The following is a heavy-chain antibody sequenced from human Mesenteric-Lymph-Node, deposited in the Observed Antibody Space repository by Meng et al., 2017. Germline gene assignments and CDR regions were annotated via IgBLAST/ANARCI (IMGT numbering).Heavy chain of an antibody. CDR3: ARDTLYYDILTGYSPTNWFDP. CDR1: GDTVTSYG. Sequence: QGQRGQAGAEVKKPGAAVKGSCKAAGDTVTSYGISWVRQAPGQGLEWMGWISAYNGNTNYAQKLQGRVTMTTDTSTSTAYMELRSLRSDDTAVYYCARDTLYYDILTGYSPTNWFDPWGQGTLVTVSS. D-gene: IGHD3-9*01. V-gene: IGHV1-18*01. J-gene: IGHJ5*02. CDR2: ISAYNGNT.